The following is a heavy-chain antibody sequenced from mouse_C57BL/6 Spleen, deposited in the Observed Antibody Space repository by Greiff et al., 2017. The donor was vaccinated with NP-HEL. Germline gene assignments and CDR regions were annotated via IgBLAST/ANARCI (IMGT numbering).Heavy chain of an antibody. CDR2: INYDGSST. Sequence: EVQLVESEGGLVQPGSSMKLSCTASGFTFSDYYMAWVRQVPEKGLEWVANINYDGSSTYYLDSLKSRFIISRDNAKNILYLQMSSLKSEDTATYYCARGDEGYFDYWGQGTTLTVSS. J-gene: IGHJ2*01. V-gene: IGHV5-16*01. CDR1: GFTFSDYY. CDR3: ARGDEGYFDY.